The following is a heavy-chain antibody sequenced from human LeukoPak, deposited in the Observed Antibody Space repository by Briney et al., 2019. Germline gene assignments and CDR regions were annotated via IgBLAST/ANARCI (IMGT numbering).Heavy chain of an antibody. Sequence: PGGSLRLSCAASGFTFSDYYMSWIRQAPGKGLERVSYISSSGSTIYYADSVKGRFTISRDNAKNSLYLQMNSLRAEDTAVYYCARELAYCGGDCYTNWGQGTLVTVSS. CDR3: ARELAYCGGDCYTN. CDR1: GFTFSDYY. J-gene: IGHJ4*02. D-gene: IGHD2-21*02. CDR2: ISSSGSTI. V-gene: IGHV3-11*01.